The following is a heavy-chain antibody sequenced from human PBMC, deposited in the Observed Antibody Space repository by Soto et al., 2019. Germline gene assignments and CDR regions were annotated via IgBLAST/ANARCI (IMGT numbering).Heavy chain of an antibody. V-gene: IGHV1-18*04. CDR2: ISTFNGNA. Sequence: QVQLVQSGAEVKKPGASVKVSCKASGYTFSSNGVRWVRQAPGQGLEWMGWISTFNGNAHYAQKLQGRVTMTTDTSTNTAYLEMTSLSSDDTAVYYCARLHGYSSGWYDYWGQGTLVTVSS. CDR1: GYTFSSNG. D-gene: IGHD6-19*01. J-gene: IGHJ4*02. CDR3: ARLHGYSSGWYDY.